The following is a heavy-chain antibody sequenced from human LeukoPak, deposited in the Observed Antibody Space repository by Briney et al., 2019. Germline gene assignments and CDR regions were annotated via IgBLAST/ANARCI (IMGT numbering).Heavy chain of an antibody. CDR1: GYTFTSYG. V-gene: IGHV1-18*01. CDR3: AKGGRAAADHFDY. Sequence: ASVTVSCKASGYTFTSYGISWVRQAPGEGLEWMGWISAYNGNTNYAQTLQGRVTMTPHTSTSTAYMELRSLRSDDTAVYYCAKGGRAAADHFDYWGQGTLVTVSS. D-gene: IGHD6-13*01. CDR2: ISAYNGNT. J-gene: IGHJ4*02.